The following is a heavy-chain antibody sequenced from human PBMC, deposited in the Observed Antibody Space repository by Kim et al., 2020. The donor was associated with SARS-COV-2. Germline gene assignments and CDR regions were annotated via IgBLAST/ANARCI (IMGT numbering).Heavy chain of an antibody. V-gene: IGHV3-30*02. CDR3: AKGRVAADAFDY. Sequence: YSASVKCPFTISRDNSKNTLYLQMNSRGAEDTTEYYCAKGRVAADAFDYWGQGTLVTVSS. D-gene: IGHD2-15*01. J-gene: IGHJ4*02.